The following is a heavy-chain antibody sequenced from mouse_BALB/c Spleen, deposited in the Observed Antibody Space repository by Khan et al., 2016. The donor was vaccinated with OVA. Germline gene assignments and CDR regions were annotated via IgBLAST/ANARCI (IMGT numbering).Heavy chain of an antibody. J-gene: IGHJ2*01. CDR3: ARIYGSDFDY. D-gene: IGHD1-1*01. Sequence: EVQLQESGPELVKPGASVKISCKASGYSFTGYFMNWVMQSHGKSLEWIGRINPHIGETFYNQKFKGKATWTVDESSSTAHMELRSLASEDSAVYYCARIYGSDFDYWGQGTTLTVSS. V-gene: IGHV1-20*02. CDR1: GYSFTGYF. CDR2: INPHIGET.